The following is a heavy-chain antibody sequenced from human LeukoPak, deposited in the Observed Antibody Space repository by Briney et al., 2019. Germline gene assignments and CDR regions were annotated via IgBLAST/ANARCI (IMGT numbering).Heavy chain of an antibody. CDR3: ARDRDIVVVPAAIGYYGMDV. Sequence: SVKVSCKASGGTFSSYAISWVRQAPGQGLEWMGGIIPIFGTANYAQKFQGRVTITADESTSTAYMELSSLRSEDTAVYCCARDRDIVVVPAAIGYYGMDVWGKGTTVTVSS. CDR2: IIPIFGTA. D-gene: IGHD2-2*01. CDR1: GGTFSSYA. V-gene: IGHV1-69*13. J-gene: IGHJ6*04.